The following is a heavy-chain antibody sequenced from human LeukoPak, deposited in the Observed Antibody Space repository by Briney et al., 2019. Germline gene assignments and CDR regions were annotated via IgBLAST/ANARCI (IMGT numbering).Heavy chain of an antibody. CDR2: ISYDGSET. V-gene: IGHV3-30*04. J-gene: IGHJ5*02. Sequence: QAGRSLRLSCAASGFIFSYYAMHWVRQAPGKGLEWVAMISYDGSETYYAESVKGRFSISRDNSKSTLYLQVKSLGAEDTAMYYCARASYYDSTDYYTTKWFDPRGQGTLVTVSS. CDR1: GFIFSYYA. D-gene: IGHD3-22*01. CDR3: ARASYYDSTDYYTTKWFDP.